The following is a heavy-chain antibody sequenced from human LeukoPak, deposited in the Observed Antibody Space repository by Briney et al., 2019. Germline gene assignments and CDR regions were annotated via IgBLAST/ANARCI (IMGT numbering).Heavy chain of an antibody. Sequence: GGSLRLSCAASGFTFSSYAMHWVRQAPGKGLEWVAVISYDGSDKYYADSVKGRFTISRDNAKNSLYLQMNSLRAEDTAVYYCARDPNDFWSGFYYYYMDVWGKGTTVTVSS. CDR3: ARDPNDFWSGFYYYYMDV. D-gene: IGHD3-3*01. J-gene: IGHJ6*03. CDR2: ISYDGSDK. CDR1: GFTFSSYA. V-gene: IGHV3-30*04.